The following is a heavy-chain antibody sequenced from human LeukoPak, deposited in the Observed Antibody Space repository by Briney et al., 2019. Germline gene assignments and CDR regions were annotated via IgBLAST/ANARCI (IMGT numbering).Heavy chain of an antibody. V-gene: IGHV3-48*01. CDR3: ARPLLVAAWSSLSSTSCYTSCHFDY. Sequence: CAASGFTFSXYXXXXVXQAPGXXXXXXXXXXXSSSXIXXAXSVKGRFTISRDNAKNSLYLQMNSLRAEDTAVYYCARPLLVAAWSSLSSTSCYTSCHFDYWGQGTLVTVSS. CDR1: GFTFSXYX. D-gene: IGHD2-2*02. J-gene: IGHJ4*02. CDR2: XXXSSSXI.